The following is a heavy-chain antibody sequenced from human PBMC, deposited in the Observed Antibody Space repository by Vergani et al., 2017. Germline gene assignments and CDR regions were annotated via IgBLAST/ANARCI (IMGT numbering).Heavy chain of an antibody. Sequence: QAQLVESGGGVVQPGRSLRLSCAASGFTFSSYGMHWVRQAPGKGLEWVAVISYDGSNKYYADSVKGRFTISRDNSKNTLYLQMNSLRAEDTAVYYCAKETSGWPFDYWGQGTLVTVSS. D-gene: IGHD6-19*01. CDR1: GFTFSSYG. J-gene: IGHJ4*02. CDR3: AKETSGWPFDY. CDR2: ISYDGSNK. V-gene: IGHV3-30*18.